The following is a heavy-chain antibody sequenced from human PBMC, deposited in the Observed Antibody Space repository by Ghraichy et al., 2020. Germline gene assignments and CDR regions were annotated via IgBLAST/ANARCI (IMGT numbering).Heavy chain of an antibody. CDR1: GFTFSPYS. CDR2: ISSSSGTI. Sequence: GGSLRLSCAASGFTFSPYSMNWVRQAPGKGLEWVSYISSSSGTIYYADSVKGRFTISRDEAKNSLYLQMSSLTYEDTAVYYCAGSQGAFNIWGQGTMVTVSS. V-gene: IGHV3-48*02. J-gene: IGHJ3*02. CDR3: AGSQGAFNI.